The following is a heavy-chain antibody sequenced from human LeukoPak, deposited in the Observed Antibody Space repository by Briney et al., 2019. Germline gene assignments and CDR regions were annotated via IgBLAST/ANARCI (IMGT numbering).Heavy chain of an antibody. V-gene: IGHV3-53*01. CDR1: GFTVSSNY. CDR2: IYSGGST. CDR3: AHRKATSWAHDY. D-gene: IGHD2-2*01. Sequence: GGSLRLSCAASGFTVSSNYMSWVRQAPGKGLEWVSVIYSGGSTYHADSVKGRFTISRDNSKNTLNLQMNSLRAEDTAVYYCAHRKATSWAHDYWGQGTLVTVSS. J-gene: IGHJ4*02.